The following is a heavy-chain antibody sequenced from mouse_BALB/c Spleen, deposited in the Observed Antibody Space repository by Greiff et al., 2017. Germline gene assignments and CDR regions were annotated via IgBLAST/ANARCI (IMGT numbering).Heavy chain of an antibody. CDR3: ARQSTMITAWFAY. J-gene: IGHJ3*01. V-gene: IGHV5-9-1*01. CDR1: GFTFSSYA. CDR2: ISSGGSYT. Sequence: DVMLVESGGGLVKPGGSLKLSCAASGFTFSSYAMSWVRQTPEKRLEWVATISSGGSYTYYPDSVKGRFTISRDNAKNTLYLQMSSLRSEDTAMYYCARQSTMITAWFAYWGQGTLVTVSA. D-gene: IGHD2-4*01.